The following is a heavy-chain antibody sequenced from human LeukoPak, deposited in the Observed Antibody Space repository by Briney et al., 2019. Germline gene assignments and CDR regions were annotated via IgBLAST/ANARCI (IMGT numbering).Heavy chain of an antibody. CDR3: ARARGVGNTVFDY. J-gene: IGHJ4*02. Sequence: GGSLRLSCVASGLTFSRYSLHWVRHAPGKGLEWVSSISSSSSNIYYGESLKGRIAISRDNAKNSLYLQMNSLRAEDTAVYYCARARGVGNTVFDYWGLGTLVTVSS. CDR2: ISSSSSNI. D-gene: IGHD1-26*01. CDR1: GLTFSRYS. V-gene: IGHV3-21*01.